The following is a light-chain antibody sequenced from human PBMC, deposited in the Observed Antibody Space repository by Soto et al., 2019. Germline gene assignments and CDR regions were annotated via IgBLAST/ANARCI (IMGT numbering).Light chain of an antibody. CDR1: QDISNF. CDR2: AAS. Sequence: DIQMTQSPSSLSAFVGDTVTITCRASQDISNFLAWYQQKPGKVPKLLIYAASTLQSGVPSRFSGRGSGTEFTLTISSLQPEDVATYYCQKCKIAPFTFGGGTKVEMK. V-gene: IGKV1-27*01. J-gene: IGKJ4*01. CDR3: QKCKIAPFT.